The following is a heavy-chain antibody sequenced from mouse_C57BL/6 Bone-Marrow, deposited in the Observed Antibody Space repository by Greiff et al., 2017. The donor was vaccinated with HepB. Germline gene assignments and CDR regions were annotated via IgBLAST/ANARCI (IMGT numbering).Heavy chain of an antibody. Sequence: EVQLVESGGGLVKPGGSLKLSCAASGFTFSSYAMSWVRQTPEKRLEWVATISDGGSYTYYPDNVKGRFTISRDNAKNNLYLQMSHLKSEDTAMYYCARDKRSQLDYWGQGTTLTVSS. CDR3: ARDKRSQLDY. V-gene: IGHV5-4*01. CDR2: ISDGGSYT. CDR1: GFTFSSYA. J-gene: IGHJ2*01.